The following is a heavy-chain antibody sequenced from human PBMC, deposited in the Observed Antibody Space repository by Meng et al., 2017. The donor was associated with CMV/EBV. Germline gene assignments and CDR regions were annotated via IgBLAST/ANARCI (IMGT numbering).Heavy chain of an antibody. J-gene: IGHJ4*02. CDR1: GFTFSSYA. CDR2: ISYDGSNK. V-gene: IGHV3-30-3*01. D-gene: IGHD3-10*01. Sequence: GGSLRLSCAASGFTFSSYATHWVRQAPGKGLEWVAVISYDGSNKYYADSVKGRFTISRDNSKNTLYLQMNSLRAEDTAVYYCARDYYGSGTDGFDYWGQGTLVTVSS. CDR3: ARDYYGSGTDGFDY.